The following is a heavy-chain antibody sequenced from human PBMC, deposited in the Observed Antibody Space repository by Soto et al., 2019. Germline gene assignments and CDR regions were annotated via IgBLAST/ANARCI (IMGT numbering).Heavy chain of an antibody. CDR3: AKEGYYDSSTYFDY. J-gene: IGHJ4*02. CDR2: ISYDGSNK. CDR1: GFTFSSYG. Sequence: GGSLRLSCAASGFTFSSYGMHWVRQAPGKGLEWVAVISYDGSNKYYADSVKGRFTISRDNSKNTLYLQMNSLRAEDTAVYYCAKEGYYDSSTYFDYWGQGTLVTVSS. V-gene: IGHV3-30*18. D-gene: IGHD3-22*01.